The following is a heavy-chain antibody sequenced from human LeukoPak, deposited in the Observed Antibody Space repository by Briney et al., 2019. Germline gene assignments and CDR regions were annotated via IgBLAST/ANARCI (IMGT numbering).Heavy chain of an antibody. J-gene: IGHJ4*02. CDR2: IYSSGST. D-gene: IGHD6-19*01. V-gene: IGHV4-4*08. Sequence: SETLSLTCTASGGSITSYFWSWIRQPPGKGLEWIGYIYSSGSTTYNPSLKSRVTISVDTSTNQFFLKLTSVTAADTAVYYCARRAVAENYFDYWGQGTLVTDSS. CDR1: GGSITSYF. CDR3: ARRAVAENYFDY.